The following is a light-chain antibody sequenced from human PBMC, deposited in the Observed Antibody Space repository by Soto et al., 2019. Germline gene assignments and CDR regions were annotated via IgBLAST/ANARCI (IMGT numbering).Light chain of an antibody. CDR3: CSYAGSSTSHV. V-gene: IGLV2-23*02. Sequence: QSALTQPASVSGSPGQSITISCTGTSSDVGSYNLVSWYQQHPGKAPKLMIYEVSKRPSGVSNRFSGSKSGNTASLTISGLQTEDEADYYCCSYAGSSTSHVFRTGTKLTVL. CDR2: EVS. J-gene: IGLJ1*01. CDR1: SSDVGSYNL.